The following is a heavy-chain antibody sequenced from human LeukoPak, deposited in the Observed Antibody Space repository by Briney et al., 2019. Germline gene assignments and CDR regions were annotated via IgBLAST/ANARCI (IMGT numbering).Heavy chain of an antibody. Sequence: GGSLRLSCAASGFIFSSYWMSWVRQAPGKGLEWVANVKQDGSEKYYVDSVKGRFTISRDNAKNSLYLQMNSLRAEDTAVYYCARDNPDYGDYPWGLLSSVAFDIWGQGTMVTVSS. CDR3: ARDNPDYGDYPWGLLSSVAFDI. D-gene: IGHD4-17*01. CDR2: VKQDGSEK. V-gene: IGHV3-7*03. J-gene: IGHJ3*02. CDR1: GFIFSSYW.